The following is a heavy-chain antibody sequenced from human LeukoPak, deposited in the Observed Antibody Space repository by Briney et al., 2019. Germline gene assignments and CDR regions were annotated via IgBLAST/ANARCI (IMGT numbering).Heavy chain of an antibody. J-gene: IGHJ4*02. CDR3: AKGGKWDVTPFDY. CDR2: ISGGGGST. V-gene: IGHV3-23*01. Sequence: GGSLGLSCAASGFTFTSYSMNWVRQAPGKGLEWVSTISGGGGSTYYADSVKGRFTISRDNSKNTLYLQVNSLRAEDTAVYYCAKGGKWDVTPFDYWGQGTLVTVSS. D-gene: IGHD1-26*01. CDR1: GFTFTSYS.